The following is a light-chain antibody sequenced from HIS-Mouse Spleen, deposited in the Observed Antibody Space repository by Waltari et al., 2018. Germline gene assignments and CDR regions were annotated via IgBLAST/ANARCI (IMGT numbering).Light chain of an antibody. Sequence: SYVLTQPPSVSVAPGKTARITCGGNNIGSKSVHWYQQKPGQAPVLVVYDDSDRPSGIPERFSGSNAGNTATLTISRVEAGDSSSDHVALGGGTKLTVL. V-gene: IGLV3-21*03. CDR1: NIGSKS. J-gene: IGLJ2*01. CDR3: A. CDR2: DDS.